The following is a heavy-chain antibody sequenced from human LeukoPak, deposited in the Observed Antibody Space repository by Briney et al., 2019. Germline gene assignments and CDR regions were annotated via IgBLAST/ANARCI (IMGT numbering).Heavy chain of an antibody. D-gene: IGHD3-10*01. V-gene: IGHV1-2*02. CDR1: GYTFTSYY. J-gene: IGHJ5*02. CDR2: INPNTGGT. CDR3: ARANMVRGVGSFFDRNWFDP. Sequence: GASVKVSCKASGYTFTSYYMHWVRQAPGQGLAWMGWINPNTGGTNFAPKFQSRLTLTSDTPMRTAYMELSSLKSDDTAVYYCARANMVRGVGSFFDRNWFDPWGQGTLVTVSS.